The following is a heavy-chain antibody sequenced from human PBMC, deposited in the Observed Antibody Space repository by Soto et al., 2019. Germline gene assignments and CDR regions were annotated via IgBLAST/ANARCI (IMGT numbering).Heavy chain of an antibody. D-gene: IGHD1-26*01. Sequence: HPGGSLRLSCAASGFTFSSYAMSWVRQAPGKGLEWVSAISGSGGSTYYADSVKGRFTISRDNSKNTLYLQMNSLRAEDTAVYYCANPWAPQRSRELYYHYYMDVWGKGTTVTVSS. CDR1: GFTFSSYA. CDR2: ISGSGGST. J-gene: IGHJ6*03. CDR3: ANPWAPQRSRELYYHYYMDV. V-gene: IGHV3-23*01.